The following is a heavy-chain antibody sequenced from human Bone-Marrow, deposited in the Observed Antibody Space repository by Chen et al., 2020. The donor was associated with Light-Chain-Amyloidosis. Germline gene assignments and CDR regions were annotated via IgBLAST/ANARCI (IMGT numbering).Heavy chain of an antibody. V-gene: IGHV5-51*01. CDR1: GYTFPNYW. Sequence: EVQPDQSGPEVKKPGESLKISCKGSGYTFPNYWIGWVRQMPGKGLEWMGVIYPDDSDARYSPSFEGQVTISADKSITTAYLQWRSLKASDTAMYYCARRRDGYNFDYWGQGTLVTVSS. CDR2: IYPDDSDA. CDR3: ARRRDGYNFDY. J-gene: IGHJ4*02. D-gene: IGHD5-12*01.